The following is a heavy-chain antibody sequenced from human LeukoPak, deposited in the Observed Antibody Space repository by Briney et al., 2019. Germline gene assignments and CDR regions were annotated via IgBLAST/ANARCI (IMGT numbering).Heavy chain of an antibody. V-gene: IGHV4-34*01. J-gene: IGHJ4*02. D-gene: IGHD1-26*01. CDR2: INHSGST. CDR3: ARGGRGADY. Sequence: SETLSLTCAVYGGSFSGYYWSWIRQPPGKGLEWTGEINHSGSTNYNPSLKSRVTISVDTSKNQFSLKLSSVTAADTAVYYCARGGRGADYWGQGTLVTVSS. CDR1: GGSFSGYY.